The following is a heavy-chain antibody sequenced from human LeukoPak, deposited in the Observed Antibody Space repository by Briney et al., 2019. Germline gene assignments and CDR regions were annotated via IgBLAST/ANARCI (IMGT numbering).Heavy chain of an antibody. V-gene: IGHV1-2*06. D-gene: IGHD5-18*01. CDR1: GYTFSGYY. Sequence: ASVKVSRKASGYTFSGYYMHWVRQAPGQGLEWMGRINPNSGGTNYAQKFQGTVTMTRDTSISTAYMELSRLRSDDTAVYYCATSPVDTAMRDFDYWGQGTLVTVSS. J-gene: IGHJ4*02. CDR2: INPNSGGT. CDR3: ATSPVDTAMRDFDY.